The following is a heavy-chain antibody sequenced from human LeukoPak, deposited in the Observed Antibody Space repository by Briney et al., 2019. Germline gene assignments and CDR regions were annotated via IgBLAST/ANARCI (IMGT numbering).Heavy chain of an antibody. J-gene: IGHJ4*02. CDR2: IYYSGST. D-gene: IGHD5-12*01. CDR3: ARQKAIGGYVSFPFDY. Sequence: SETLSLTCTVSGGSISSSSYYWGWIRQPPGKGLEWIGSIYYSGSTYYNPSLKSRVTISVGTSKNQFSLKLSSVTAADTAVYYCARQKAIGGYVSFPFDYWGQGTLVTVSS. CDR1: GGSISSSSYY. V-gene: IGHV4-39*01.